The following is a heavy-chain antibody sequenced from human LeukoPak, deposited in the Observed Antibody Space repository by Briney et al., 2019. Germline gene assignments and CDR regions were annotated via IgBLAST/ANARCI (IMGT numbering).Heavy chain of an antibody. CDR1: GYTFTSYG. Sequence: ASVKVSCKASGYTFTSYGISWVRQAPGQGLEWMGWISAYNGNTNYAQKLQGRVTMTTDTSTSTAYMELRSLRSEDTAVYYCASSSVVVTAMGAFDIWGQGTMVTVSS. CDR2: ISAYNGNT. V-gene: IGHV1-18*01. D-gene: IGHD2-21*02. CDR3: ASSSVVVTAMGAFDI. J-gene: IGHJ3*02.